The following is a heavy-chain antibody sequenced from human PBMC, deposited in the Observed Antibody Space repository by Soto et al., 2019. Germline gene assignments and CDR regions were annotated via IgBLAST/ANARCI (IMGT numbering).Heavy chain of an antibody. Sequence: EVQLVESGGGLVKPGGSLRLSCAASGFTFSSYTMNWVRQAXXKXLEWVSSISSGSSYIYYADSMKGRFTISRDNAKNSLYLQMNSLRAEXTAXXXXXXXXXXXXGTCXWGRGTLVTVSS. CDR2: ISSGSSYI. D-gene: IGHD2-15*01. CDR3: XXXXXXXXGTCX. J-gene: IGHJ4*02. V-gene: IGHV3-21*01. CDR1: GFTFSSYT.